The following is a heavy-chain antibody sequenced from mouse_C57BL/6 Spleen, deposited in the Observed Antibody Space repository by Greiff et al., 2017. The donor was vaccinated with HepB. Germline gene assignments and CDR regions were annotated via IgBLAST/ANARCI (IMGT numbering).Heavy chain of an antibody. V-gene: IGHV3-6*01. J-gene: IGHJ3*01. D-gene: IGHD2-4*01. CDR1: GYSITSGYY. CDR3: ARIYDYDGAY. CDR2: ISYDGSN. Sequence: ESGPGLVKPSQSLSLTCSVTGYSITSGYYWNWIRQFPGNKLEWMGYISYDGSNNYNPSLKNRISITRDTSKNQFFLKLNSVTTEDTATYYCARIYDYDGAYWGQGTLVTVSA.